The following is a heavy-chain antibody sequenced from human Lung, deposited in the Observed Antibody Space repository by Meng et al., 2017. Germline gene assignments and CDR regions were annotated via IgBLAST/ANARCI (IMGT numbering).Heavy chain of an antibody. J-gene: IGHJ4*02. CDR3: ARGPTTMAHDLDY. D-gene: IGHD4-11*01. V-gene: IGHV4-34*01. CDR2: INHSGST. Sequence: VLLRRWGEGSLMHSVDLSLTCVVYGGSFSDYYWSWIRQPPGKGLEWIGEINHSGSTNYNPSLESRATISVDTSQNNLSLKLSSVTAADSAVYYCARGPTTMAHDLDYCGQGTLVTVSS. CDR1: GGSFSDYY.